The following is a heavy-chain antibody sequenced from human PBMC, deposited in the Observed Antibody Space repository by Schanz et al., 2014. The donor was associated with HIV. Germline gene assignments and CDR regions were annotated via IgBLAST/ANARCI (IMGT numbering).Heavy chain of an antibody. D-gene: IGHD3-16*01. V-gene: IGHV3-30*18. J-gene: IGHJ6*02. CDR3: AKDAGGAMDV. CDR1: GFTFSSHG. CDR2: ISYDGSNK. Sequence: VQLVESGGGLVQPGRSLRLSCAASGFTFSSHGMHWVRQAPGKGLEWVAVISYDGSNKYYVDSVKGRFTISRDDSKNTLYLQMNRLRPEDTAVYYCAKDAGGAMDVWGQGTTVTVSS.